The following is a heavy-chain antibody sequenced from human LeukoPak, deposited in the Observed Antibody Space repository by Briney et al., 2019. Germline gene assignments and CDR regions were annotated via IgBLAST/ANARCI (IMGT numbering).Heavy chain of an antibody. CDR3: ARDSGYCSSTSCLQYNWFDP. D-gene: IGHD2-2*03. CDR2: INPSGGST. V-gene: IGHV1-46*01. CDR1: GYTFTSYY. Sequence: ASVKVSCKASGYTFTSYYMHWVRQAPGQGLEWMGIINPSGGSTSYAQKFQSRVTMTRDMSTSTVYMELSSLRSEDTAVYYCARDSGYCSSTSCLQYNWFDPWGQGTLVTVSS. J-gene: IGHJ5*02.